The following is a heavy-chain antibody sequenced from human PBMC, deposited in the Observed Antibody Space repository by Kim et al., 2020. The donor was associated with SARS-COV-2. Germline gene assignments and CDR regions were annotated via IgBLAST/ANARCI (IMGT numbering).Heavy chain of an antibody. CDR1: GYTFTSYY. D-gene: IGHD2-15*01. V-gene: IGHV1-46*01. J-gene: IGHJ4*02. CDR2: INPSGGST. CDR3: ARVKGRTPHAYYFDY. Sequence: ASVKVSCKASGYTFTSYYMHWVRQAPGQGLEWMGIINPSGGSTSYAQKFQGRVTMTRDTSTSTVYMELSSLRSEDTAVYYCARVKGRTPHAYYFDYWGQGTLVTVSS.